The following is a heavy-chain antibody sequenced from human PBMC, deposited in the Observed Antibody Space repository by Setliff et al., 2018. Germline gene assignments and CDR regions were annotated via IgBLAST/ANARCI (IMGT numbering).Heavy chain of an antibody. CDR3: ARAPLDSSSWLLGYGYGDSTLEGGVVVGTPSIIDTPNPLQSLP. Sequence: ASVKVSCKASGYTFINYDINWVRQATGQGLEWMGWIRPHNGNTAYAQRFRGRVTITADESTTTAYRELSSLRSEDTAVYYCARAPLDSSSWLLGYGYGDSTLEGGVVVGTPSIIDTPNPLQSLPWG. J-gene: IGHJ5*02. CDR1: GYTFINYD. CDR2: IRPHNGNT. V-gene: IGHV1-8*01. D-gene: IGHD6-13*01.